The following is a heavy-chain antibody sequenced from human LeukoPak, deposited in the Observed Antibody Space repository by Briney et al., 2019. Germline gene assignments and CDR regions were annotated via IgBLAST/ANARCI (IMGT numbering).Heavy chain of an antibody. CDR2: INHSGST. J-gene: IGHJ4*02. Sequence: SETLSLTCAVYGGSFSGYYWSWIRQPPGKGLEWIGEINHSGSTNYNPSLKSRLTISVDTSKNQFSLKLSSVTAADTAVYYCASGYGSGSYYYFDYWGQGTLVTVSS. CDR3: ASGYGSGSYYYFDY. D-gene: IGHD3-10*01. V-gene: IGHV4-34*01. CDR1: GGSFSGYY.